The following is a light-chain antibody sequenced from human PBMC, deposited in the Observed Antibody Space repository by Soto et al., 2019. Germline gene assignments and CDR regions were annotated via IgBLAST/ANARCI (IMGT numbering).Light chain of an antibody. CDR3: QQYDSSGT. Sequence: EIVLTQSPGTLSLSPVEIATLSCRASQSVSSSYLAWYQQKPGQAPRLLIYGASSRATGIPDRFSGSGSGTDFTLTISRLEPEDFAVYYCQQYDSSGTFGQGTKGDIK. CDR2: GAS. V-gene: IGKV3-20*01. CDR1: QSVSSSY. J-gene: IGKJ1*01.